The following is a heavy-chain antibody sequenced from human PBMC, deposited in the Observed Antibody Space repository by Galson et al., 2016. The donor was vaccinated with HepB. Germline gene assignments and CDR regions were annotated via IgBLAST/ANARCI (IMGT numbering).Heavy chain of an antibody. Sequence: SLRLSCAASGSTFSSNSMNWVRQTPGKGLEWVSFISSSSSTLYSADSVRRRFTISRDNAKNSLYLQMNSLRDEDTAVYYCARDPSALDYWGQGTLVTVSS. J-gene: IGHJ4*02. D-gene: IGHD3-3*01. CDR3: ARDPSALDY. V-gene: IGHV3-48*02. CDR2: ISSSSSTL. CDR1: GSTFSSNS.